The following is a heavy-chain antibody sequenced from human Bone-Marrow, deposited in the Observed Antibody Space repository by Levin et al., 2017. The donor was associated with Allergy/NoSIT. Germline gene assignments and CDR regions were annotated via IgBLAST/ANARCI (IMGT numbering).Heavy chain of an antibody. CDR2: MSFDGSNL. V-gene: IGHV3-30*03. D-gene: IGHD4-23*01. J-gene: IGHJ4*02. Sequence: GGSLRLSCSASGFTFSHYAMHWVRQPPGKGPEWVAVMSFDGSNLYYGDSVKGRFTISRDNSNSTLYLQLASLSPEDTAVYYCARDVGGNFYFEYRGQGTLVTVFS. CDR3: ARDVGGNFYFEY. CDR1: GFTFSHYA.